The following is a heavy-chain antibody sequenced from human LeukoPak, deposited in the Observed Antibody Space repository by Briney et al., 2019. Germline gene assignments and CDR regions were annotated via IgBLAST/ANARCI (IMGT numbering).Heavy chain of an antibody. J-gene: IGHJ5*02. D-gene: IGHD1-1*01. CDR3: ARRQGTTGRTGWFVP. Sequence: GASVTVSFKSSVYTCTIYGISWVRQAPGQGLEWMGWISAYNGNTNYAQKLQGRVTMTTDTSKSTAYMELRSLRSDDTAVYYCARRQGTTGRTGWFVPWGGGAMVTVSS. V-gene: IGHV1-18*01. CDR2: ISAYNGNT. CDR1: VYTCTIYG.